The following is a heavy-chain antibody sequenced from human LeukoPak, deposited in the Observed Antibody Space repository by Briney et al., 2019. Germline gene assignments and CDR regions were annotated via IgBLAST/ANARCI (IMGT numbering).Heavy chain of an antibody. D-gene: IGHD5-24*01. CDR2: IYTSGST. CDR3: AREGDGYTEDNHYFDY. V-gene: IGHV4-61*02. Sequence: KASETLSLTCTVSGGSISSGSYYWSWIRQPAGKGLEWIGRIYTSGSTNYNPSLKSRVTISVDTSKNQFSLKLSPVTAADTAVYYCAREGDGYTEDNHYFDYWGQGTLVTVSS. CDR1: GGSISSGSYY. J-gene: IGHJ4*02.